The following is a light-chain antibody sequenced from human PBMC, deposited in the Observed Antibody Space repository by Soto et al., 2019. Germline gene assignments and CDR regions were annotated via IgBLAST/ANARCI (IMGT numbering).Light chain of an antibody. Sequence: AIRMTQSPSSFSASTGARVTITCRASQGISSYLAWYQQKPGKAPKLLVYAASTLQYGVPSRFSGSGSGTDFTLTISCLQSEDFATYFCQHYYSCPQTFGHGTKLEIK. V-gene: IGKV1-8*01. CDR1: QGISSY. CDR3: QHYYSCPQT. J-gene: IGKJ2*01. CDR2: AAS.